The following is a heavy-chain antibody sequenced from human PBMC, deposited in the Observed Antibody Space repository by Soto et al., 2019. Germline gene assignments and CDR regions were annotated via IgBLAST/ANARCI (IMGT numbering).Heavy chain of an antibody. J-gene: IGHJ3*01. CDR3: ARSPLSYDYVRQTWREVGDSFDV. D-gene: IGHD3-10*02. V-gene: IGHV4-34*02. Sequence: QVHLEQWGAGLLKPSETLSLTCAIYNSSLGAFHWTWIRQPPGKGLEWIGELIHGGSTNYNPSPKSRVTFSLDTSKSQFSLHVMSVTAADTAVYYCARSPLSYDYVRQTWREVGDSFDVWGRGTSVTVSS. CDR2: LIHGGST. CDR1: NSSLGAFH.